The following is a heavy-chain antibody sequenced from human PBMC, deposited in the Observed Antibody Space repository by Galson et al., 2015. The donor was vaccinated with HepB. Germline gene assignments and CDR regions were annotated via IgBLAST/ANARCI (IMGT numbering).Heavy chain of an antibody. CDR2: IIPIIGLENGIT. J-gene: IGHJ1*01. CDR1: GDTLNDYG. CDR3: AAVYCTTTSCFTEYFQH. Sequence: SVKVSCKASGDTLNDYGISWVRQAPGQGLEWMGRIIPIIGLENGITNYLQRFQGRVTITADKSTSTAYMELSDLRSDDTAVYYCAAVYCTTTSCFTEYFQHWGQGTLVTVSS. V-gene: IGHV1-69*04. D-gene: IGHD2-2*02.